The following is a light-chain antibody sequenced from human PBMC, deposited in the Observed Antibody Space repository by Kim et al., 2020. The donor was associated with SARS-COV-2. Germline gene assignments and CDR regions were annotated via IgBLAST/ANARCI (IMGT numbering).Light chain of an antibody. CDR2: AAS. V-gene: IGKV1-39*01. J-gene: IGKJ2*01. Sequence: DIQMTQSPSSLSAPVGDTVNITCLASQTILTYLNWYQQKSGTAPKLLIYAASGLHTGVPSRFTGGGSGTHFTLSIGSLQPEDFALYYCQQSYTPPYTFGQGTKLEI. CDR3: QQSYTPPYT. CDR1: QTILTY.